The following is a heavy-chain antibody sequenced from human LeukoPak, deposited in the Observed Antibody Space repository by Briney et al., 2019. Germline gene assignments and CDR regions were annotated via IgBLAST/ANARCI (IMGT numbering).Heavy chain of an antibody. CDR2: INHSGST. CDR1: GGSFSGYY. D-gene: IGHD3-22*01. V-gene: IGHV4-34*01. Sequence: SETLSLTCAVYGGSFSGYYWSWIRQPPGKGLEWIGEINHSGSTNYNPSLKSRVTISVDTSKNQFSLKLSSVTAADTAVYYCARGQNGDYYDSSGYYPVHYFDYWGQGTLVTVSS. CDR3: ARGQNGDYYDSSGYYPVHYFDY. J-gene: IGHJ4*02.